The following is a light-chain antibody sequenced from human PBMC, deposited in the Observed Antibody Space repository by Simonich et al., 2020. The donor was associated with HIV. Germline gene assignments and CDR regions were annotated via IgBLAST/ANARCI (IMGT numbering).Light chain of an antibody. CDR3: QQYGSSPRVT. Sequence: EILMTQSPATLSVSPGERATLSCRASQSVSRNLVWYQQKPGLAPRLLIYDASSRATGIPDRFSGSGSGTDFTLTISRLEPEDFAVYYCQQYGSSPRVTFGPGTKVDIK. V-gene: IGKV3D-20*01. CDR2: DAS. CDR1: QSVSRN. J-gene: IGKJ3*01.